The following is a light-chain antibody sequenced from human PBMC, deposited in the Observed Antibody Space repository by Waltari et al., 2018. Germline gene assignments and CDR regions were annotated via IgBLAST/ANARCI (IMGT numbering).Light chain of an antibody. CDR3: QQYSRSPFT. V-gene: IGKV3-20*01. Sequence: EIVLTQSPGTLSLSPGERATLSCRASQSIGSYLVWYQQKPGQVPRLLIYGASSRATGIPDRFSGSGSGTDFTLAISRLEPEDFVVYYCQQYSRSPFTFCGGTKVEIK. CDR1: QSIGSY. J-gene: IGKJ4*01. CDR2: GAS.